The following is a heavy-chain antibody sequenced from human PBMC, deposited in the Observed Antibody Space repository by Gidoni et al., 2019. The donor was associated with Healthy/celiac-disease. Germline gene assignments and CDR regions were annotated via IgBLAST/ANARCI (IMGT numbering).Heavy chain of an antibody. CDR3: ASEELEVEDY. CDR2: ISSSSSYI. V-gene: IGHV3-21*01. Sequence: EVQLVESGGGLVKPGGALRLSCAASGFPFSSYSMTWVRQAPGKGLGCVSSISSSSSYIYYADSVKGRFTISRDNATNSLYLQMNSLRAEDTAVYYCASEELEVEDYLGQGTLVTVSS. J-gene: IGHJ4*02. CDR1: GFPFSSYS. D-gene: IGHD1-1*01.